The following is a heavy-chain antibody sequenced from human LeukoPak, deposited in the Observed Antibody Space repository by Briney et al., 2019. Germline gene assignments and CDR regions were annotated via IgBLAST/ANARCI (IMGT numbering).Heavy chain of an antibody. CDR2: IRYDGSNK. D-gene: IGHD2-15*01. CDR1: GFTFSSYG. Sequence: PGGSLRLSCAASGFTFSSYGMHWVRQAPGKGLEWVAFIRYDGSNKYYADSVKGRFTISRDNSKNTLYLQMNSLRAEDTAVYYCAKGWRPGLGYWGQGTLVTVSS. J-gene: IGHJ4*02. V-gene: IGHV3-30*02. CDR3: AKGWRPGLGY.